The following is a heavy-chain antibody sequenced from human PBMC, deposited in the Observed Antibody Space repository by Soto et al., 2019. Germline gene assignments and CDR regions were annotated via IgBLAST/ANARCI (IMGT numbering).Heavy chain of an antibody. CDR3: ARGNLIAAAGGFDY. V-gene: IGHV1-18*01. CDR2: IITDICNT. J-gene: IGHJ4*02. CDR1: GYTFTSYG. Sequence: ASVKVSCKASGYTFTSYGISWVRQAPGQGLEWMGWIITDICNTNYAQKLQGRVTMTTDTSTSTAYMELSSLRSEDTAVYFCARGNLIAAAGGFDYWGQGTLVTVSS. D-gene: IGHD6-13*01.